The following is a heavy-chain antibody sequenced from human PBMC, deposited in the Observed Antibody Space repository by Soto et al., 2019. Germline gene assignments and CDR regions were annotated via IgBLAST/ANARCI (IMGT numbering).Heavy chain of an antibody. CDR3: AHRPRGFTYVFDY. CDR2: LYWDDDE. V-gene: IGHV2-5*02. CDR1: GFSLSTRGVG. Sequence: QITLNESGPTLVKPTQTLTLTCTFSGFSLSTRGVGVGWIRQPPGTALEWLALLYWDDDERYSPALMSRLTITKDISKKQVFLTTTCMDPVDTVTYYCAHRPRGFTYVFDYWGQGTLVSVSS. D-gene: IGHD3-16*01. J-gene: IGHJ4*02.